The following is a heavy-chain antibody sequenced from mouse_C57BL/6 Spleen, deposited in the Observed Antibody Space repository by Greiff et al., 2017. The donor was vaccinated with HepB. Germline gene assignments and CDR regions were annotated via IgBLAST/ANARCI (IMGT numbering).Heavy chain of an antibody. J-gene: IGHJ4*01. D-gene: IGHD1-1*01. CDR2: IYPGDGDT. CDR3: ARTPITTVVAIYYAMDY. Sequence: QVQLQQSGPELVKPGASVKISCKASGYAFSSSWMNWVKRRPGKGLEWIGRIYPGDGDTNYNGKFKGKATLTADKSSSTAYMQLSSLTSEDSAVYFCARTPITTVVAIYYAMDYWGQGTSVTVSS. V-gene: IGHV1-82*01. CDR1: GYAFSSSW.